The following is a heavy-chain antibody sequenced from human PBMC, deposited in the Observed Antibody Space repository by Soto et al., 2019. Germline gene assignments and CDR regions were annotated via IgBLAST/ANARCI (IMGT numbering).Heavy chain of an antibody. J-gene: IGHJ4*02. Sequence: ASVKVSCKASGYTFTGYYMHWVRQAPGQGLEWMGWINPNSGGTNYAQKFQGRVTMTRDTSISTAYMELSRLRSDDTAVYYCARVEPRYSSSSFDYWGQGTLVTLSS. CDR3: ARVEPRYSSSSFDY. D-gene: IGHD6-13*01. V-gene: IGHV1-2*02. CDR1: GYTFTGYY. CDR2: INPNSGGT.